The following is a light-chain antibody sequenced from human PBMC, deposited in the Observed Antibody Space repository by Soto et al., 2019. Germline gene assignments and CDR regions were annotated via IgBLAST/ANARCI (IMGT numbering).Light chain of an antibody. V-gene: IGKV3-11*01. J-gene: IGKJ5*01. Sequence: EIVLTQSTATLSLSPVERATLCFSAIQSVGSFLAWYQQKPGQAPRLLIYDTSIRATGIPARFSGSGSGTDFTLTISSLEPEDFAVYYCQQRNSWPPTFTFGQGTRLEIK. CDR2: DTS. CDR3: QQRNSWPPTFT. CDR1: QSVGSF.